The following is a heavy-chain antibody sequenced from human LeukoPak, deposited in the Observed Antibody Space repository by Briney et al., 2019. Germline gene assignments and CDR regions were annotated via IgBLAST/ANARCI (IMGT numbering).Heavy chain of an antibody. CDR1: GCTISSSY. CDR3: ARGGTNITMVRGVIAFWRPVDY. D-gene: IGHD3-10*01. CDR2: IYYSGGT. V-gene: IGHV4-59*01. Sequence: WETLSLTCADSGCTISSSYRSWIRQPPGKGLEWIGYIYYSGGTNYNPSLKSRVTISVDTSKNQFSLKLSSVTAADTAVYYCARGGTNITMVRGVIAFWRPVDYGGQGTLVTVSS. J-gene: IGHJ4*02.